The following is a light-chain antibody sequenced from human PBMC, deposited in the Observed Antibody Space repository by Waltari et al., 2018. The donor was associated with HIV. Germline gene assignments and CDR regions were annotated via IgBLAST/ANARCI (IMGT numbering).Light chain of an antibody. CDR3: AAWDDSLSGRV. V-gene: IGLV1-44*01. J-gene: IGLJ2*01. Sequence: QSVLTQPPSASGTPGQRVTISCSGSSSNIGSNSVNWYQQLPGTAPKLLIYNNNERPSGVPDRFSGSRSGTSASLAISGLRSEDEADYYCAAWDDSLSGRVFGGGTKLTVL. CDR1: SSNIGSNS. CDR2: NNN.